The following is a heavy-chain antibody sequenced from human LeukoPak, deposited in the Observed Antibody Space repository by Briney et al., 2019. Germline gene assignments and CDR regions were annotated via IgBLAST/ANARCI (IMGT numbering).Heavy chain of an antibody. CDR2: INHSGST. Sequence: PSETLSLTCTVSGGSVSSGSYYWSWIRQPPGKGLEWIGEINHSGSTNYNPSLKSRVTISVDTSKSQFSLKLSSVTAADTAVYYCARVEVAVADYWGQGTLVTVSS. J-gene: IGHJ4*02. CDR3: ARVEVAVADY. V-gene: IGHV4-61*01. CDR1: GGSVSSGSYY. D-gene: IGHD6-19*01.